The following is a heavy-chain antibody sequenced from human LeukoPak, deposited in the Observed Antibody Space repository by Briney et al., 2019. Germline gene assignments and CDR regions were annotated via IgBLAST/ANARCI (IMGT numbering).Heavy chain of an antibody. CDR3: ARADYYDSSGYYG. Sequence: ASVKVSCKASGYTFTGYYMHWVRQAPGQGLEWMGWINPNSGGTNYAQKFQGRVTMTRDTSISTAYMELSRLRSDDTAVYYCARADYYDSSGYYGWGQGTLVTVSS. J-gene: IGHJ4*02. D-gene: IGHD3-22*01. CDR1: GYTFTGYY. V-gene: IGHV1-2*02. CDR2: INPNSGGT.